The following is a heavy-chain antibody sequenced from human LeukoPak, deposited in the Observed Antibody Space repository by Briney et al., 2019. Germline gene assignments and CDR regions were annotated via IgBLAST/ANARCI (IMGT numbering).Heavy chain of an antibody. CDR2: ISGSGGST. J-gene: IGHJ4*02. CDR1: GFTFSSYG. Sequence: GGSLRLSCAASGFTFSSYGMSWVRQAPGKGLEWVSAISGSGGSTYYADSVKGRFTISRDNSKNTLYLQMNSLRAEDTAVYYCAKDVIMITFGGAQTLDYWGQGTLVTVSS. CDR3: AKDVIMITFGGAQTLDY. V-gene: IGHV3-23*01. D-gene: IGHD3-16*01.